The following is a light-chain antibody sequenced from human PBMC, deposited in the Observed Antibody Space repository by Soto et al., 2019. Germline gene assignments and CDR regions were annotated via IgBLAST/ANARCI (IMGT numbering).Light chain of an antibody. J-gene: IGKJ4*01. V-gene: IGKV1-39*01. Sequence: DIPMTQSPSSLSASVGDRVIITCRASQSISSYLNLYQQKPGKAPKLLIYAASSLQSGVPSRFSGSGSGADFTLTISSLHPEDFATYYCQQSYTTPLTFGGGTKVEIK. CDR2: AAS. CDR3: QQSYTTPLT. CDR1: QSISSY.